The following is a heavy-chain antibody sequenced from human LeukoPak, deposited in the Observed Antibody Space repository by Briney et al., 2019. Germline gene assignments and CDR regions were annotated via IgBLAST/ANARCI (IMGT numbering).Heavy chain of an antibody. D-gene: IGHD3-22*01. CDR2: ISCDGSNK. V-gene: IGHV3-30-3*01. J-gene: IGHJ4*02. CDR3: AREVDSSGYSRFDY. CDR1: GFTFSSYA. Sequence: GGSLRLSCAASGFTFSSYAMHWVRQAPGKGLEWVAVISCDGSNKYYADSVKGRFTISRDNSKNMLYLQMNSLRAEDTAVYYCAREVDSSGYSRFDYWGQGTLVTVSS.